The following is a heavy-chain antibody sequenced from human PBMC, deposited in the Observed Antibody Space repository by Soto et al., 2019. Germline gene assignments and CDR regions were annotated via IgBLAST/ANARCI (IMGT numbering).Heavy chain of an antibody. D-gene: IGHD2-15*01. CDR3: AREENCRGGTCYSDYFHH. V-gene: IGHV1-46*01. Sequence: QVQLVQSGAEVKKPGASVKVSCKTSGYIFTAYSMHWVRQAPGQGLEWMGGVNPSGGSAHYAQSFEGRVAVTRDTSTSTFYMELSSLRSEDTAVYYCAREENCRGGTCYSDYFHHWGQGTLVTDSS. CDR2: VNPSGGSA. J-gene: IGHJ1*01. CDR1: GYIFTAYS.